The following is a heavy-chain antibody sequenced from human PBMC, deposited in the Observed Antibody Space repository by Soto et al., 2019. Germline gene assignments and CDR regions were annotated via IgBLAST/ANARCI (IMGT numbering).Heavy chain of an antibody. CDR1: SFTFRNYA. CDR2: ISGSGDEA. V-gene: IGHV3-23*01. D-gene: IGHD1-26*01. Sequence: GGSLRLSCEASSFTFRNYAMSWVRQAPGKGLECVSCISGSGDEAFYSDSVKGRFTITRDNSGNTLYLHMTRLGVDDTAIYYCAKDRFGIVGPVDYWGQGILVTVSS. CDR3: AKDRFGIVGPVDY. J-gene: IGHJ4*02.